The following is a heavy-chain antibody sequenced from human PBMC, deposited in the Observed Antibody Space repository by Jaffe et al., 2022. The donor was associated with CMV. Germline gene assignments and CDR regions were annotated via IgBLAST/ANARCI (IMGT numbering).Heavy chain of an antibody. CDR3: ARRLGYCLNGECYPPDGFDF. J-gene: IGHJ3*01. CDR2: IYWNGDT. V-gene: IGHV2-5*01. Sequence: QITLKESGPALVQPTQTLTLTCALSGFSFNTQRVAVGWIRQPPGKALEWLALIYWNGDTRLSPLLNNRITIAKDTSRNQVFLTMTNMGPVDTATYYCARRLGYCLNGECYPPDGFDFWGQGTTVTVSP. CDR1: GFSFNTQRVA. D-gene: IGHD2-8*01.